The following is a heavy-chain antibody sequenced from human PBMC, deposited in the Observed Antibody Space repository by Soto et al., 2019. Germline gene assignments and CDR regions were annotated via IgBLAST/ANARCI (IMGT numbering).Heavy chain of an antibody. CDR2: INAGNGNT. Sequence: QVQLVQSGAEVKQPGASVKVSCKASGYTFTSYAMHWVRQAPGQRLEWIGWINAGNGNTKYSQKFQGRVTITRDTSASTVYMELSSLRSEATAVYYSARVLYFYDSSGYYSTHFDYWGQGTLVTVSS. V-gene: IGHV1-3*01. D-gene: IGHD3-22*01. CDR1: GYTFTSYA. J-gene: IGHJ4*02. CDR3: ARVLYFYDSSGYYSTHFDY.